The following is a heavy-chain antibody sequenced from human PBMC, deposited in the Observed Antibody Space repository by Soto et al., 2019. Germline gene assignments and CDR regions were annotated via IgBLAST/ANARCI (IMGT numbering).Heavy chain of an antibody. CDR2: VYYSGTT. Sequence: SETLSVTCSVSGGSVSYKTYYWSWIGHPPGKRLEWIGYVYYSGTTNYNPSLKSRVTISVDLSKTRFSLRLSSVTTADTALYYCARTTAVPNTLRSRYFFDYWGQGTLVTVSS. V-gene: IGHV4-61*01. CDR1: GGSVSYKTYY. J-gene: IGHJ4*02. D-gene: IGHD4-17*01. CDR3: ARTTAVPNTLRSRYFFDY.